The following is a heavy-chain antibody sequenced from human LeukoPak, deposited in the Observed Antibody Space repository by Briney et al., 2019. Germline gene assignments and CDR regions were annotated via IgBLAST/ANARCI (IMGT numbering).Heavy chain of an antibody. CDR1: GGSISSYY. CDR2: IYTSGST. Sequence: SETLSLTCTVSGGSISSYYWSWIRQPPGKGLEWIGYIYTSGSTNYNPSLKSRVTISVDTSKNQFSLKLSSVTAADTAVYYCARQERGIAAAGTLEYWGQGTLVTVSS. J-gene: IGHJ4*02. V-gene: IGHV4-4*09. D-gene: IGHD6-13*01. CDR3: ARQERGIAAAGTLEY.